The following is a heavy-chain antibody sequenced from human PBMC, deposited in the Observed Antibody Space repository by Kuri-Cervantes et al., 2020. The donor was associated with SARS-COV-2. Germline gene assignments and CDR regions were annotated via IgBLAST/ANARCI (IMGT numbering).Heavy chain of an antibody. D-gene: IGHD2-8*01. J-gene: IGHJ6*03. CDR3: SRGVSPYFNMDV. CDR1: GFNFKDYA. CDR2: IESTTYGAPT. V-gene: IGHV3-49*04. Sequence: GESLKISCSTSGFNFKDYAIIWVRQAPGKGLEWVAFIESTTYGAPTEYAASVKDRFSISRDDSKSVAYLQMNSLKIEDTGVYYCSRGVSPYFNMDVWGIGTTVTVSS.